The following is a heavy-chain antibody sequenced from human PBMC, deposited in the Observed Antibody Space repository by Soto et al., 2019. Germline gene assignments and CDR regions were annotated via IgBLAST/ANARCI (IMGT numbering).Heavy chain of an antibody. J-gene: IGHJ3*02. V-gene: IGHV3-23*01. D-gene: IGHD3-22*01. Sequence: EVQLLESGGGLVQPGGSLRLSCAASGFTFSSYAMSWVRQAPGKGLEWVSAISGSGGSTYYANSVNGRFTISRDNSKNTLYLQRNSLRGEDTAGYYCAKQSDYYDRLRGCAFDIWGQGTMVTVSS. CDR1: GFTFSSYA. CDR2: ISGSGGST. CDR3: AKQSDYYDRLRGCAFDI.